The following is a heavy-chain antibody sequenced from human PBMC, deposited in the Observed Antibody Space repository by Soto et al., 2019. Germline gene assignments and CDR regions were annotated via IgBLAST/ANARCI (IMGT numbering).Heavy chain of an antibody. CDR1: GFTFSSYG. CDR2: ISYDGSNK. CDR3: ARAGGLLLDY. J-gene: IGHJ4*02. V-gene: IGHV3-30*03. Sequence: QVQLVESGGGVVQPGRSLRLSCAASGFTFSSYGMHWVRQAPGKGLEWGAVISYDGSNKYYADSVKGRFTTSRDNSKNTLYLQMNSLRPEDTAVYYCARAGGLLLDYWGQGTLVTVSS. D-gene: IGHD2-15*01.